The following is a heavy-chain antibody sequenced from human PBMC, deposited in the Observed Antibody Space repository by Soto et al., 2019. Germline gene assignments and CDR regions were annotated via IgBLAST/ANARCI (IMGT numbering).Heavy chain of an antibody. CDR3: ARGSDYYTGDSDF. CDR2: IIPLFTAA. Sequence: SVKVSCTASGGNFSSAAISWVRQAPGQGLEWLGGIIPLFTAANYAQSFQGRVTITADESTTTAYMELGSLKSEDTAVYYCARGSDYYTGDSDFWG. CDR1: GGNFSSAA. J-gene: IGHJ5*01. V-gene: IGHV1-69*13. D-gene: IGHD3-3*01.